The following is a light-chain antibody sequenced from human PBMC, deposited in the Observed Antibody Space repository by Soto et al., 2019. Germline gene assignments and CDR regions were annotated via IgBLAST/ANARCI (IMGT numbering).Light chain of an antibody. J-gene: IGKJ5*01. CDR1: QSVTSNY. Sequence: ELVLTQSPGTLSLSPGERATLSWRASQSVTSNYLAWYQQKPGQAPRLLIYGASTRATGIPDRFSGSGSGTDFTLTISRLEPEDFAVYYCQQRSNWPPGITFGQGTRLEIK. CDR3: QQRSNWPPGIT. CDR2: GAS. V-gene: IGKV3D-20*02.